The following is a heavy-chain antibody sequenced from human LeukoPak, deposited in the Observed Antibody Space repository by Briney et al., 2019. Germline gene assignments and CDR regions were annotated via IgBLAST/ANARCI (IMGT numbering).Heavy chain of an antibody. J-gene: IGHJ6*02. Sequence: GASVKVPCKASGGTFSSYAISWVRQAPGQGLEWMGRIIPILGIANYAQKFQGRVTITADKSTSTAYMELSSLRSEDTAVYYCARMYYYGSGSLYYYYGMDVWGQGTTVTVSS. CDR1: GGTFSSYA. D-gene: IGHD3-10*01. CDR3: ARMYYYGSGSLYYYYGMDV. V-gene: IGHV1-69*04. CDR2: IIPILGIA.